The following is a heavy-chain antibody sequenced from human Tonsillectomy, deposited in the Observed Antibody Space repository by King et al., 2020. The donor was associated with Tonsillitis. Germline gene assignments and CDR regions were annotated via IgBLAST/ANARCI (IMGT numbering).Heavy chain of an antibody. V-gene: IGHV3-9*01. D-gene: IGHD3-16*02. CDR2: ISWNSGSI. J-gene: IGHJ6*02. CDR3: AKDISGGAGISLHYYGMDV. CDR1: GFTFDDYA. Sequence: VQLVESGGGLVQPGRSLRLSCAASGFTFDDYAMHWVRQAPGKGLEWVSGISWNSGSIGYVDSVKGRFTISRDNAKNSLYLQMDSLRAEDTALYYCAKDISGGAGISLHYYGMDVWDQGTTVTVSS.